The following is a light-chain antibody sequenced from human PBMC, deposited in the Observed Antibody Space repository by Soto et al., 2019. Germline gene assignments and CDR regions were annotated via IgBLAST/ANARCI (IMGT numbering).Light chain of an antibody. CDR2: NNN. J-gene: IGLJ1*01. CDR3: AAWDDSLSGPV. V-gene: IGLV1-44*01. Sequence: QSVLTQPPSASGTLRQRVSISFSGTSSNIGSNPVNWYQQLPGTAPRLLIYNNNQQPSGVPDRFSCSKSGTSASLAISGLESEHEADYYCAAWDDSLSGPVFGTGTKLTVL. CDR1: SSNIGSNP.